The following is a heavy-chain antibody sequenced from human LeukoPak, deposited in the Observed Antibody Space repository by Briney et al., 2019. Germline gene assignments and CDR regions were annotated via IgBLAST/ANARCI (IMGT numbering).Heavy chain of an antibody. CDR1: GFTFSSYS. V-gene: IGHV3-21*01. D-gene: IGHD6-13*01. J-gene: IGHJ4*02. CDR3: ARDYVDSAAAPLSPAPIDY. Sequence: GGSLRLSCAASGFTFSSYSMNWVRQAPGKGLEWVSSISSSSSYIYYADSVKGRFTISRDNAKNSLYLQMNSLRAEDTAVYYCARDYVDSAAAPLSPAPIDYWGQGTLVTVSS. CDR2: ISSSSSYI.